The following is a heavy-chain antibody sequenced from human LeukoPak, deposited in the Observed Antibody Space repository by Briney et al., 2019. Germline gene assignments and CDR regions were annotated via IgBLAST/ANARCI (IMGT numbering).Heavy chain of an antibody. CDR2: IWYDGSNK. J-gene: IGHJ6*02. Sequence: GRSLRLSCAASGFTFSSYGMHWVRQAPGKGLEWVAVIWYDGSNKYYADSVKGRFTISRDNSKNTLYLQMNSLRAEDTAVYYCARDVISSGYDYAGVGETYYYYYGMDVWGQGTTVTVSS. CDR3: ARDVISSGYDYAGVGETYYYYYGMDV. V-gene: IGHV3-33*01. CDR1: GFTFSSYG. D-gene: IGHD5-12*01.